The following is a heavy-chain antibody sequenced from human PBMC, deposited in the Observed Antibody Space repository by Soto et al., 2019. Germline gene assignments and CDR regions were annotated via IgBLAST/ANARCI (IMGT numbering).Heavy chain of an antibody. J-gene: IGHJ6*02. CDR1: GYTFTSYA. CDR3: ARVVVVPADYYYYGMDV. V-gene: IGHV1-3*01. D-gene: IGHD2-21*02. CDR2: INAGNGNT. Sequence: QVQLVQSGAEVKKPGASVKVSCKASGYTFTSYAMHWVRQAPGQRLEWMGWINAGNGNTKYSQKFQGRVTITRDTSASTAYMELSSLRSEDTAVYYCARVVVVPADYYYYGMDVWGQGTTVTVSS.